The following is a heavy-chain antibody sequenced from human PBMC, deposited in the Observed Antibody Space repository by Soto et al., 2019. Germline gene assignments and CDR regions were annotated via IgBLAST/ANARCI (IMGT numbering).Heavy chain of an antibody. CDR1: GFTFSSYA. J-gene: IGHJ4*02. Sequence: PGGSLRLSCAASGFTFSSYAMHWVRQAPGKGLEWVAVISYDGSNKYYADSVKGRFTISRDNSKNTLYLQMNSLRAEDTAVYYCASPKKASSGWFDFDYWGQGTLVTVSS. CDR3: ASPKKASSGWFDFDY. V-gene: IGHV3-30-3*01. D-gene: IGHD6-19*01. CDR2: ISYDGSNK.